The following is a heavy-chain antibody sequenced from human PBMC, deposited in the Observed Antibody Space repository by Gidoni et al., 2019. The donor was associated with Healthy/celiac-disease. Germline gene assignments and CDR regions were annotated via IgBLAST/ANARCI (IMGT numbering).Heavy chain of an antibody. CDR1: GRPISSGGYY. CDR2: IYYSGST. V-gene: IGHV4-31*03. CDR3: AREDTAMALDY. J-gene: IGHJ4*02. Sequence: QVQLQESAPGLVKPSQTLSLTCPVPGRPISSGGYYWSWIRQHPGKGLEWIGYIYYSGSTYYNPSLKSRVTISVDTSKNQFSLKLSSVTAADTAVYYCAREDTAMALDYWGQGTLVTVSS. D-gene: IGHD5-18*01.